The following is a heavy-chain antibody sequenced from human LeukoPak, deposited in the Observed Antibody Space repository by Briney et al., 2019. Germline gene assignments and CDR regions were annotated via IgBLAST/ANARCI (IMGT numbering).Heavy chain of an antibody. Sequence: PGGSLRLSCAASGFTFDDYAMHWVRQAPGKGLEWVSGISWNSGSIGYADSVKGRFTISRDNAKNSLYLQMNSLRAEDTAVYYCAKTPYGGYLYYFDYWGQGTLVTVSS. D-gene: IGHD5-12*01. J-gene: IGHJ4*02. CDR2: ISWNSGSI. CDR3: AKTPYGGYLYYFDY. CDR1: GFTFDDYA. V-gene: IGHV3-9*01.